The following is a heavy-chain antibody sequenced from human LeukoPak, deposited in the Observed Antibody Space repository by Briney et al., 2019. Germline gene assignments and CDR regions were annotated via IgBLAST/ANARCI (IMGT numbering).Heavy chain of an antibody. CDR1: GFTVSSNY. Sequence: GGSLRLSCAASGFTVSSNYMSWVRQAPGKGLEWVAVISYDGSNKYYADSVKGRFTISRDNSKNTLYLQMNSLRAEDTAVYYCAKVRSRLGDAFDIWGQGTMVTVSS. CDR3: AKVRSRLGDAFDI. CDR2: ISYDGSNK. D-gene: IGHD3-9*01. V-gene: IGHV3-30*18. J-gene: IGHJ3*02.